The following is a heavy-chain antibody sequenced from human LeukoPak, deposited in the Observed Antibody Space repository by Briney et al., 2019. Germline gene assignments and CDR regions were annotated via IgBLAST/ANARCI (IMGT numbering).Heavy chain of an antibody. V-gene: IGHV4-39*01. J-gene: IGHJ5*02. Sequence: PGGSLRLSCAASGFTFSSYAMSWVRQPPGKGLEWIGSIYYSGSTYYNPSLKSRVTISVDTSKNQFSLKLSSVTAADTAVYYCARGPSYYDFWSGYYPFDPWGQGTLVTVSS. CDR1: GFTFSSYA. CDR3: ARGPSYYDFWSGYYPFDP. CDR2: IYYSGST. D-gene: IGHD3-3*01.